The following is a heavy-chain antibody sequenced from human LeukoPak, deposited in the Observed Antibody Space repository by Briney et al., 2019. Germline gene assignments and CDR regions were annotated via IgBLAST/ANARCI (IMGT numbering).Heavy chain of an antibody. CDR2: ISSSSSTI. J-gene: IGHJ4*02. V-gene: IGHV3-48*01. CDR3: ARDKWELPPYYFDY. CDR1: GFTFSSYS. Sequence: GGSLRLSCAAAGFTFSSYSMNWVRQALGKGLEWVSYISSSSSTIYYADSVKGRFTISRDNAKNSLYLQMNSLRAEDTAVYYCARDKWELPPYYFDYWGQGTLVTVSS. D-gene: IGHD1-26*01.